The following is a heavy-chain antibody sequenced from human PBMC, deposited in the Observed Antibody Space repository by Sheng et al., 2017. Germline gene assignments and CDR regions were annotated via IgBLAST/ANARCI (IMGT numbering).Heavy chain of an antibody. CDR2: ISSSGSTK. Sequence: EVQVVESGGGLVQPGGSLRLSCAASGFTFSSYEMNWVRQAPGKGLEWVSYISSSGSTKYYADSVKGRFTISRDNAKNSLYLQMNSLRAEDTAVYYCARDYRGYYDSSGTYYGNFRAFVCLGPRDKGHRL. V-gene: IGHV3-48*03. D-gene: IGHD3-22*01. CDR1: GFTFSSYE. CDR3: ARDYRGYYDSSGTYYGNFRAFVC. J-gene: IGHJ3*01.